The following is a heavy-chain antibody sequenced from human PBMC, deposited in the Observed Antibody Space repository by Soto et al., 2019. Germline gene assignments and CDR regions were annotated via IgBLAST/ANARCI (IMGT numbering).Heavy chain of an antibody. Sequence: QLQLQESGPGLVKPSETLSLTCTVCGGSISSSSYYWGWIRQPPGKGLEWIGSIYYSGSTYYNPSLKSRVTISVDTSKNQFSLKLTSVTAADTAVYYCASLTDWGSGNSWGQGTLVTVSS. CDR3: ASLTDWGSGNS. J-gene: IGHJ4*02. CDR1: GGSISSSSYY. D-gene: IGHD3-10*01. CDR2: IYYSGST. V-gene: IGHV4-39*01.